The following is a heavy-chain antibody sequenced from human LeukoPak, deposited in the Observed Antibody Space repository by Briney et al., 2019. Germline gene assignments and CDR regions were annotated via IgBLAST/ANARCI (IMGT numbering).Heavy chain of an antibody. CDR2: IYTSGST. J-gene: IGHJ5*02. CDR3: ARDLGSSGYYYDWFDP. V-gene: IGHV4-4*07. CDR1: GGSISSYY. D-gene: IGHD3-22*01. Sequence: SETLSLTCTVSGGSISSYYWSWIRQPAGKGLEWIGRIYTSGSTNYNPSLKSRVTMSVDTSKNQFSLKLSSVTAADTAVYYCARDLGSSGYYYDWFDPWGQGTLVTVSS.